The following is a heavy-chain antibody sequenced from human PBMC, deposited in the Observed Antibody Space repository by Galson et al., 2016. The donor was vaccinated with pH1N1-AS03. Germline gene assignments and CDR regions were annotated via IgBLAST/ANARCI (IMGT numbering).Heavy chain of an antibody. CDR1: GYSFISYA. CDR2: LNTGTGDT. CDR3: AKVGIEISSGWYGRFDF. Sequence: SVKVSCKASGYSFISYAIHWVRQAPGQRPEWMGWLNTGTGDTIYSQKFKDRVTITRDTSASTAYMELSRLRSEDTAVYYCAKVGIEISSGWYGRFDFWGQGTLVTVSS. J-gene: IGHJ4*02. D-gene: IGHD6-19*01. V-gene: IGHV1-3*04.